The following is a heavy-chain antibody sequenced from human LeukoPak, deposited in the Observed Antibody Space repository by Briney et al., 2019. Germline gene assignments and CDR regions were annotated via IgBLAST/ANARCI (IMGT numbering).Heavy chain of an antibody. J-gene: IGHJ5*02. CDR1: GGSIINYY. D-gene: IGHD6-19*01. Sequence: SETLSLTCTVSGGSIINYYRTWIRQPPGKGLEWIGSIYHNGGTNYNPSLESRVTMSVDTSKNQFFLKMTSVTAADTAVYYCAKVVSGWFDPWGQGTLVTVSS. V-gene: IGHV4-59*01. CDR3: AKVVSGWFDP. CDR2: IYHNGGT.